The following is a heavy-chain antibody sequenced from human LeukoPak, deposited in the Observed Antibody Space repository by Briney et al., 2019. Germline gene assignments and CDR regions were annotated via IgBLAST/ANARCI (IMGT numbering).Heavy chain of an antibody. J-gene: IGHJ3*02. CDR2: IRNDESDK. V-gene: IGHV3-30*02. Sequence: GGSLRLSCAASGLNFSNYGMHWIRQAPGKGLEWVAFIRNDESDKYYEDSVKGRFTVSRDNSKNTLYLQMNSLTSDDTAVYYFAKEDGTYDIWGLGTMVSVSS. D-gene: IGHD5-24*01. CDR1: GLNFSNYG. CDR3: AKEDGTYDI.